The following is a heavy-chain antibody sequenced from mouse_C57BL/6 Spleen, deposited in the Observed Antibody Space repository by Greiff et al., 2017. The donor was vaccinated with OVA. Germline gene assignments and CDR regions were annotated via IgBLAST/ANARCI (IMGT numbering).Heavy chain of an antibody. CDR3: ARGELPFAY. V-gene: IGHV1-69*01. J-gene: IGHJ3*01. CDR2: IDPSDSYT. D-gene: IGHD2-1*01. Sequence: QVQLKQPGAELVMPGASVKLSCKASGYTFTSYWMHWVKQRPGQGLEWIGEIDPSDSYTNYNQKFKGKSTLTVDKSSSTAYMQLSSLTSEDSAVYYCARGELPFAYWGQGTLVTVSA. CDR1: GYTFTSYW.